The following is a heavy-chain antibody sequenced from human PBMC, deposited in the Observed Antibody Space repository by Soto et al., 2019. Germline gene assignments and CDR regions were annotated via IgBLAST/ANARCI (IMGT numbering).Heavy chain of an antibody. D-gene: IGHD6-19*01. Sequence: GSLRLSCAVSGFTFSSYWMHWVRQAPGKGLVWVSRINSDGSSTNYADSVKSRFTISRDSAKNTLYLQIKSLRAEDTAVYYCAIAVAGTVFDYWGQGTLVTVSS. CDR3: AIAVAGTVFDY. V-gene: IGHV3-74*01. CDR1: GFTFSSYW. J-gene: IGHJ4*02. CDR2: INSDGSST.